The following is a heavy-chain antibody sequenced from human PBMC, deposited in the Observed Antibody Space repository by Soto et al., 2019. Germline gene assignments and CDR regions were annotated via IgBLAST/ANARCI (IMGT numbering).Heavy chain of an antibody. CDR3: ARDSRRQGWFDP. J-gene: IGHJ5*02. CDR2: IYHDGTT. CDR1: GGSISTAYW. V-gene: IGHV4-4*02. Sequence: SSETLSLTCAVSGGSISTAYWWTWIRQSPGKGLEWIGQIYHDGTTDFNPSLQSRVSISVDVSENLFSLNLTSVTAADTAIYYCARDSRRQGWFDPWGQGALVTVSS.